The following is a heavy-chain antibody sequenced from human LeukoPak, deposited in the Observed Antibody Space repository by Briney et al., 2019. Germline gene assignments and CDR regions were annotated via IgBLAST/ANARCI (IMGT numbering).Heavy chain of an antibody. CDR1: GYSISSGHY. CDR3: ARGRLFDY. Sequence: SETLSLTCAVSGYSISSGHYWGWIRQPPGKGLEWIGSGYHTGATYYNPSLESRVIISLDMSKNQISLKVTSVTAADTAVYYCARGRLFDYWGQGALVTVSS. V-gene: IGHV4-38-2*01. D-gene: IGHD6-19*01. J-gene: IGHJ4*02. CDR2: GYHTGAT.